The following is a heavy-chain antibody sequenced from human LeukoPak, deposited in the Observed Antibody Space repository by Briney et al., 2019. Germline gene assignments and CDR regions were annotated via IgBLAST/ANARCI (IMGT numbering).Heavy chain of an antibody. CDR2: IIPIFGTA. CDR3: ARDKSIWFGEVKFDY. J-gene: IGHJ4*02. D-gene: IGHD3-10*01. CDR1: GGTFSSYA. V-gene: IGHV1-69*06. Sequence: ASVKVSCKASGGTFSSYAISWVRQAPGQGLEWMGGIIPIFGTANYAQKFQGRVTITADKSTSTAYIELSSLRSEDTAVYYCARDKSIWFGEVKFDYWGRGTLVTVSS.